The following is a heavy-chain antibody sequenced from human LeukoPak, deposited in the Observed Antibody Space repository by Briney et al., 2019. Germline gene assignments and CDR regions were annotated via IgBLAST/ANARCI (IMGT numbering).Heavy chain of an antibody. J-gene: IGHJ6*03. CDR3: AKGAWLRPWVGMYYYYYMDV. V-gene: IGHV3-30*18. Sequence: GGSLRLSCAASGFTFSSYGMHWVRQAPGKGLEWVAVISYDGSNKYYADSVKGRFTISRDNSKNTLYLQMNSLRAEDTAVYYCAKGAWLRPWVGMYYYYYMDVWGKGTTVTISS. CDR1: GFTFSSYG. D-gene: IGHD5-12*01. CDR2: ISYDGSNK.